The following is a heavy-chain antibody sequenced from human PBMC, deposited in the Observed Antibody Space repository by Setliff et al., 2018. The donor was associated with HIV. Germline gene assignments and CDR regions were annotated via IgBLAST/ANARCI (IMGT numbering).Heavy chain of an antibody. CDR3: ARDLAWTVVAAYEFDY. J-gene: IGHJ4*02. CDR2: ISSSSSYI. CDR1: GFTFSGYS. Sequence: GGSLRLSCAASGFTFSGYSVHWVRQAPGKGLEWVSSISSSSSYIYYADSVKGRFTISRDNAKNSLYLQMNSLRAEDTAVYYCARDLAWTVVAAYEFDYWGQGTLVTVSS. V-gene: IGHV3-21*01. D-gene: IGHD2-15*01.